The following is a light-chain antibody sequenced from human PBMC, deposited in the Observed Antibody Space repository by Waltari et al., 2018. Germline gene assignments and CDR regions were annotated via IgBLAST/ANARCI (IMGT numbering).Light chain of an antibody. CDR1: QIIKTW. CDR3: QQYISYSRT. V-gene: IGKV1-5*03. J-gene: IGKJ1*01. Sequence: DIQMTQSPSTLSASVGDRVTITCRSSQIIKTWLALYKQKPGQATKVLIYKASTLETGVPXXFSGSGSGTEFTLTISXLQPDDFATYYCQQYISYSRTFGQGTKVEIK. CDR2: KAS.